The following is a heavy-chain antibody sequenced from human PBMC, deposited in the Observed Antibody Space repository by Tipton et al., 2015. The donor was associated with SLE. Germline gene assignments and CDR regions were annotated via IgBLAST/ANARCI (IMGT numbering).Heavy chain of an antibody. V-gene: IGHV3-9*01. D-gene: IGHD6-13*01. CDR2: ITWNSGSI. CDR3: AKGTLGSSWYSGWFDP. Sequence: SLRLSCAASGFTFDDYAMHWVRQAPGKGLEWVSGITWNSGSIGYADSVKGRFTISRDNAKNSLYLQMNSLRAEDTALYYCAKGTLGSSWYSGWFDPWGQGTLVTVSS. J-gene: IGHJ5*02. CDR1: GFTFDDYA.